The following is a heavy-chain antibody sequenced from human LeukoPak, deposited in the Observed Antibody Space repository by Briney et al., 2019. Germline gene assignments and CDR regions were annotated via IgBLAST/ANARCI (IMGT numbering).Heavy chain of an antibody. J-gene: IGHJ5*02. Sequence: ASVKVSCKASGGTFSSYAISWVRQAPGQGLEWMGGIIPIFGTASYAQKFQGRVTITADESTSTAYMELSSLRSEDTAVYYCARDGYYYGSGRGFDPWGQGTLVTVSS. D-gene: IGHD3-10*01. V-gene: IGHV1-69*13. CDR2: IIPIFGTA. CDR1: GGTFSSYA. CDR3: ARDGYYYGSGRGFDP.